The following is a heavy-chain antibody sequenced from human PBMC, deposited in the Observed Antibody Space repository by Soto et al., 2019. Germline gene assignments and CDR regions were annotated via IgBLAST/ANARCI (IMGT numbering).Heavy chain of an antibody. CDR2: ISDSGGRT. Sequence: GGSLRLSCAASGLTFSSSAMNWVRQAPGKGLEWVSIISDSGGRTYYADSVKGRFTISRDNSKNTLYLQMNSLRAEDTAVYYCARLAYCTSITCRALDYWGQGTPVTVSS. D-gene: IGHD2-2*01. V-gene: IGHV3-23*01. J-gene: IGHJ4*02. CDR1: GLTFSSSA. CDR3: ARLAYCTSITCRALDY.